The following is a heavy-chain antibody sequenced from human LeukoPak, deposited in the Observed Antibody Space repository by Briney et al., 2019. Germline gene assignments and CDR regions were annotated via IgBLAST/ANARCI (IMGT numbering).Heavy chain of an antibody. CDR3: AKGSIVVVTARYGMDV. Sequence: PGGSLRLSCAASGFTFSSYGMHWVRQAPGKGLEWVAVISYDGSNKYYADSVKGRFTISRDNSKNTLYLQMNSLRAEDTAVYYCAKGSIVVVTARYGMDVWGQGTTVTVSS. V-gene: IGHV3-30*18. CDR1: GFTFSSYG. CDR2: ISYDGSNK. J-gene: IGHJ6*02. D-gene: IGHD2-21*02.